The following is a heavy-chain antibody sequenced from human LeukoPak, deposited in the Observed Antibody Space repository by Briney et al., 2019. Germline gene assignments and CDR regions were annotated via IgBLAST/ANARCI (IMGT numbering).Heavy chain of an antibody. D-gene: IGHD1-26*01. CDR1: GFTFSSYE. J-gene: IGHJ4*02. CDR2: ISSSGSTI. Sequence: GGSLRLSCAASGFTFSSYEMNWVRQAPGKGLEWVSYISSSGSTIYYADSVKGRFTISRDNAKNSLYLQMNSLRAEDTAVYYCARVWELGAGIDYWGQGTLVTVSS. V-gene: IGHV3-48*03. CDR3: ARVWELGAGIDY.